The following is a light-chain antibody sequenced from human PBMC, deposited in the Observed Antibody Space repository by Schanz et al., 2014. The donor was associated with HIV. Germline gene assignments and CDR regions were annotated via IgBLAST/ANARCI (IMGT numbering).Light chain of an antibody. CDR3: QQRYSGWT. CDR1: QSVSSF. Sequence: EIVLTQSPATLSLSPGERATLSCRARQSVSSFLAWYQQKPGQAPRLLISGASTRATGIPARFSGSGSGTEFSLTISSLEPEDVAVYYCQQRYSGWTFGQGTKVEIK. J-gene: IGKJ1*01. CDR2: GAS. V-gene: IGKV3-11*01.